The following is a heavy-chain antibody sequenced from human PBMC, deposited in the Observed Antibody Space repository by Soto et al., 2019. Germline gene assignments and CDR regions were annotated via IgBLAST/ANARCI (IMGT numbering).Heavy chain of an antibody. J-gene: IGHJ4*02. D-gene: IGHD3-10*01. CDR2: ISYDGSNK. CDR3: ARAPREVRGVIMNRLDY. CDR1: GFTFSSYA. Sequence: GGSLRLSCAASGFTFSSYAMHWVRQAPGKGLEWVAVISYDGSNKYYADSVKGRFTISRDNSKNTLYLQMNSLRAEDTAVYYCARAPREVRGVIMNRLDYWGQGTLVTVSS. V-gene: IGHV3-30-3*01.